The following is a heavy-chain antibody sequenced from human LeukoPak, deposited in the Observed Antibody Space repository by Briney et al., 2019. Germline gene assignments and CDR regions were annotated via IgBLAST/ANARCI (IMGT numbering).Heavy chain of an antibody. D-gene: IGHD1-1*01. CDR3: ARVLETNWFDP. CDR1: GYSISSGYY. Sequence: SETLSLTCAVSGYSISSGYYWGWIRPPPGEGLEWIGSIYHSGSTYYNPSLKSRVTISVDTSKNQFSLKLSSVTAADTAVYYCARVLETNWFDPWGQGTLVTVSS. V-gene: IGHV4-38-2*01. J-gene: IGHJ5*02. CDR2: IYHSGST.